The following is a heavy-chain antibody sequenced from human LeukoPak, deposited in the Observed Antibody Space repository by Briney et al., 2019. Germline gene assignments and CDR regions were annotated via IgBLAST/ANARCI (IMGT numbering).Heavy chain of an antibody. V-gene: IGHV3-53*01. CDR2: IYIDGTT. CDR3: ARSRSSYGSAHYFDY. CDR1: EFAVSSNY. D-gene: IGHD3-10*01. J-gene: IGHJ4*02. Sequence: GGSLRLSCAASEFAVSSNYMSWVRQAPGKGLEWVSVIYIDGTTYYADSVKGRFTISRDDSKNTLYLQMNSLGAEDTALYYCARSRSSYGSAHYFDYWGQGTLVTVSS.